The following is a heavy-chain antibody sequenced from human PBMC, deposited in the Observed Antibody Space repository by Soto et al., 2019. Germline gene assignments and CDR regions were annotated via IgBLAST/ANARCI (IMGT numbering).Heavy chain of an antibody. Sequence: GESLKISWKGSGYNFTSYWIGWVRQMPGKGLEWMVIIYPGDSDTRYSPSFQGQVTISADKSISTAYLQWSSLKASDTAMYYCARQRGGSGSYYTPPWYYYYGMDVWGQGTTVTVSS. J-gene: IGHJ6*02. CDR2: IYPGDSDT. V-gene: IGHV5-51*01. CDR1: GYNFTSYW. CDR3: ARQRGGSGSYYTPPWYYYYGMDV. D-gene: IGHD3-10*01.